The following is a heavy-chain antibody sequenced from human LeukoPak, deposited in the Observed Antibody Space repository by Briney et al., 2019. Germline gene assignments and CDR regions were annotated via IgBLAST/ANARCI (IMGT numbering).Heavy chain of an antibody. CDR3: AKDASYYDFWSGYSQSSFDY. V-gene: IGHV3-23*01. Sequence: GGSLRLSCAASGFTFNSYDMSWVRQAPGRGLEWVSTISGGGDTTYYADSVKGRFTISRDNSKNTLYLQMNSLRAEDTAVYSCAKDASYYDFWSGYSQSSFDYWGQGTLVTASS. CDR1: GFTFNSYD. J-gene: IGHJ4*02. D-gene: IGHD3-3*01. CDR2: ISGGGDTT.